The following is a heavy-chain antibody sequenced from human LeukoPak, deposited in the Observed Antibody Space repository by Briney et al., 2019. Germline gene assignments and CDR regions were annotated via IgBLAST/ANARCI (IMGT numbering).Heavy chain of an antibody. V-gene: IGHV3-48*03. CDR1: GFTFRSYE. Sequence: GGSLRLSCAASGFTFRSYEMNWVRRAPGKGLEWGSYISSSGSTIYYADSVKGRFTISRDNAKNSLYLQMNSLRAEDTAVYYCARVCRGSCYQFDYWGQGTLVTVSS. D-gene: IGHD2-15*01. CDR3: ARVCRGSCYQFDY. J-gene: IGHJ4*02. CDR2: ISSSGSTI.